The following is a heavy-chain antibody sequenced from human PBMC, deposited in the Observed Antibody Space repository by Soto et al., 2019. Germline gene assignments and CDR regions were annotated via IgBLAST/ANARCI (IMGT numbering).Heavy chain of an antibody. V-gene: IGHV1-58*01. CDR1: VFTFTSSA. CDR3: AADATAWQQMVPSDY. J-gene: IGHJ4*02. CDR2: IAVGSGYT. D-gene: IGHD2-8*01. Sequence: GXSVKVSCKASVFTFTSSAFQWVRQARGQRLEWIGWIAVGSGYTNYAQRFQDRVTLTRDMSTATTYMELSRLTSEDTAIYYCAADATAWQQMVPSDYWGQGTLVTVSS.